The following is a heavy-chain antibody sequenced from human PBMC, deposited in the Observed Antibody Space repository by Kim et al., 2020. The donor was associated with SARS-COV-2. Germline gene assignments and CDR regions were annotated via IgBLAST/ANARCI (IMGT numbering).Heavy chain of an antibody. Sequence: KGRFTISRDNSKNTLYLQMNSLRAEDTAVYYCAKDSIVVVPAASNWYFDLWGRGTLVTVSS. D-gene: IGHD2-2*01. CDR3: AKDSIVVVPAASNWYFDL. V-gene: IGHV3-23*01. J-gene: IGHJ2*01.